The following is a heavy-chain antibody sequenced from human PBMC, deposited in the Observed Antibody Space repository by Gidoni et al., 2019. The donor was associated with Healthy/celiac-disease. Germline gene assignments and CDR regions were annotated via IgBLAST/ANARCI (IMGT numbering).Heavy chain of an antibody. J-gene: IGHJ5*02. V-gene: IGHV4-59*01. Sequence: QVQLQESGPGLVKPSETLSLTCTVPGGSISSYYWSWLRQPPGKGLEWLGDIYYSGSTNYHPSLKSRVTISVDTSKNQFSLKLSSVTAADTAVYYCARSSGSYWFDPWGQGTLVTVSS. CDR1: GGSISSYY. D-gene: IGHD1-26*01. CDR2: IYYSGST. CDR3: ARSSGSYWFDP.